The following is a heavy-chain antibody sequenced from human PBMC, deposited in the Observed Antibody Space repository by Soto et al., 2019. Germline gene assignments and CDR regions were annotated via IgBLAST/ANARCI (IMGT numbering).Heavy chain of an antibody. J-gene: IGHJ6*02. Sequence: EVQLLESEGGLVQPGGSLRLSCAASGFTFSSYAMSWVRQAPGKGLEWVSAISGSGGSTYYADSVKGRFTISRDNSKNTLYLQMNSLRAEDTAVYYCAKDDSGSYYGDYYYGMDVWGQGTTVTVSS. V-gene: IGHV3-23*01. D-gene: IGHD1-26*01. CDR3: AKDDSGSYYGDYYYGMDV. CDR2: ISGSGGST. CDR1: GFTFSSYA.